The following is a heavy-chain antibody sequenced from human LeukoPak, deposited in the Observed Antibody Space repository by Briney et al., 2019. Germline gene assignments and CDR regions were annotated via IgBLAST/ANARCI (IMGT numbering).Heavy chain of an antibody. Sequence: PGRSLRLSCAASGFTFSSYGMHWVRQAPGKGLEWVAVISYDGGNKYYADSVKGRFTISRDNSKNTLYLQMNSLRAEDTAVYYCASDSYSPEYFQHWGQGTLVTVSS. J-gene: IGHJ1*01. D-gene: IGHD2-15*01. CDR3: ASDSYSPEYFQH. V-gene: IGHV3-30*03. CDR1: GFTFSSYG. CDR2: ISYDGGNK.